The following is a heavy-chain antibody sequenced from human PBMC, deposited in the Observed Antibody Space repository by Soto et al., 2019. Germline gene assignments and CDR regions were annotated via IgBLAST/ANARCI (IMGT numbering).Heavy chain of an antibody. D-gene: IGHD3-3*01. CDR3: ARSSTPYDFWSGYWARDYYYYGMDV. J-gene: IGHJ6*02. CDR2: IIPIFGTA. Sequence: GASVKVSCKASGGTFSSYAISWVRQAPGQGLEWMGGIIPIFGTANYAQKFQGRVTITADESTSTAYMELSSLRSEDTAVYYCARSSTPYDFWSGYWARDYYYYGMDVWGQGTTVTVSS. V-gene: IGHV1-69*13. CDR1: GGTFSSYA.